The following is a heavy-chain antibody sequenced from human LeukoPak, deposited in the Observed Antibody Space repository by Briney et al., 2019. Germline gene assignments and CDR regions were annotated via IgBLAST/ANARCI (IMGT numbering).Heavy chain of an antibody. Sequence: PGGSLRLSCAASGFTFSSYGMHWVRQAPGKGLEWVAVISYDGSNKYYADSVKGRFTISRDNAKNSLYLQMNSLRAEDTAVYYCARLPYDYVWGSYRPYYFDYWGQGTLVTVSS. CDR1: GFTFSSYG. CDR3: ARLPYDYVWGSYRPYYFDY. CDR2: ISYDGSNK. D-gene: IGHD3-16*02. J-gene: IGHJ4*02. V-gene: IGHV3-30*03.